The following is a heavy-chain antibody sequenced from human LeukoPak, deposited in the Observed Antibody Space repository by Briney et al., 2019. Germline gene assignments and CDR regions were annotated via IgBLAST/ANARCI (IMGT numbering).Heavy chain of an antibody. V-gene: IGHV4-59*01. CDR2: IYYSGST. CDR3: ARDPGVRAMDWYFDL. D-gene: IGHD5-18*01. J-gene: IGHJ2*01. Sequence: SETLSLTCALYGGSFSDYYWSWIRQPPGRGLEWIGYIYYSGSTNYNPSLKSRVTISVDTSKNQFSLKLSSVTAADTAVYYCARDPGVRAMDWYFDLWGRGTLVTVSS. CDR1: GGSFSDYY.